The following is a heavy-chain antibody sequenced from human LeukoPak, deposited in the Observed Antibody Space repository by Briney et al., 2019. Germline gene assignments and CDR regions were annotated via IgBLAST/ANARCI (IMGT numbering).Heavy chain of an antibody. CDR1: GYTFTSYD. J-gene: IGHJ6*03. CDR3: ARTSYDFWSGYPHYYYYYMDV. Sequence: ASVKVSXKASGYTFTSYDINWVRQATGQGLEWMGWMNPNSGNTGYAQKFQGRVTMTRNTSISTAYMELSSLRSEDTAVYYCARTSYDFWSGYPHYYYYYMDVWGKGTTVTVPS. D-gene: IGHD3-3*01. V-gene: IGHV1-8*01. CDR2: MNPNSGNT.